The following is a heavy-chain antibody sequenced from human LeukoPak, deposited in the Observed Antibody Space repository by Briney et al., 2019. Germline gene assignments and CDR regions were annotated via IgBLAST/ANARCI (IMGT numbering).Heavy chain of an antibody. CDR3: AREPTYSRFDP. CDR2: IYYTGST. J-gene: IGHJ5*02. CDR1: GDSISSYY. V-gene: IGHV4-59*12. Sequence: PSETLSLTCTVSGDSISSYYWSWIRHPPGKRLEWIGYIYYTGSTNYNPSLESRVIISVDGSKSQFSLKLSAVTAADTAVYYCAREPTYSRFDPWGQGTLVTVSS. D-gene: IGHD2-21*01.